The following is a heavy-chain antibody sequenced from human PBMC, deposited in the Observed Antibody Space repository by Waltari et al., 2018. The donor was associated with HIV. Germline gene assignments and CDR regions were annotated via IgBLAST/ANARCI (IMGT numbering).Heavy chain of an antibody. J-gene: IGHJ4*02. V-gene: IGHV1-69*01. D-gene: IGHD4-4*01. CDR3: ARGGAPLTTMAY. CDR2: IITNVRTA. CDR1: GGTFNTYT. Sequence: QVQLVQSGAEVKKPESSVKVSCKASGGTFNTYTLSWVRQAPGQGLEWMGGIITNVRTANYAQKFQDRVSITADESTSTAYMELNSRTSEDTAMYYCARGGAPLTTMAYWGQGTLVTVSS.